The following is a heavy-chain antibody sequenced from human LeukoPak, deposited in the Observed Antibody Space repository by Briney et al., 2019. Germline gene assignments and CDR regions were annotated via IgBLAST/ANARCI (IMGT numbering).Heavy chain of an antibody. Sequence: GGSLRLSCAASGFTFSSYDMHWVRQATGKGLEWVSAIGTAGDTYYPGSVKGRFTISRENAKNSLYLQMNSLRAGDTAVNYCARVSSSGWEFDYWGQGTLVTVSS. D-gene: IGHD6-19*01. CDR3: ARVSSSGWEFDY. J-gene: IGHJ4*02. CDR2: IGTAGDT. CDR1: GFTFSSYD. V-gene: IGHV3-13*01.